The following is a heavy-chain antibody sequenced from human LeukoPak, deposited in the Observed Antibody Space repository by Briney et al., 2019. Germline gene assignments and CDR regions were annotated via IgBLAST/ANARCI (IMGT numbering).Heavy chain of an antibody. D-gene: IGHD1-1*01. CDR3: AKTTLAIRYDY. CDR2: VSGSGGST. V-gene: IGHV3-23*01. J-gene: IGHJ4*02. CDR1: GFTVSSYA. Sequence: GGSLRLSCAASGFTVSSYAMSWVRQAPGKGLEWVSAVSGSGGSTYYADSVKGRFTISRDNSKNTLYLQMNSLRAEDTAVYYCAKTTLAIRYDYWGQGTLVTVSS.